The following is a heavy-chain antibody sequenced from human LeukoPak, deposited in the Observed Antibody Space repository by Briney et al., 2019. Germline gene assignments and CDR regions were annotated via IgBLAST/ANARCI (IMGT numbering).Heavy chain of an antibody. V-gene: IGHV1-69*04. CDR3: ARDWIGGEGYSWFDP. J-gene: IGHJ5*02. CDR2: IIPILGIA. D-gene: IGHD3-10*01. CDR1: GGTFSSYA. Sequence: SVKVSCKASGGTFSSYAISWVRQAPGQGLEWMGRIIPILGIANYAQKFQGRVTITADKSTSTAYMELSSLRSEDTAVYYCARDWIGGEGYSWFDPWGQGTLVTVSS.